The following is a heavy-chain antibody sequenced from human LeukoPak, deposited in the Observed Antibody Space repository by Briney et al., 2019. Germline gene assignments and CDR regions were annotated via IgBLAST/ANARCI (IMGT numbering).Heavy chain of an antibody. CDR1: GYSFTSYW. J-gene: IGHJ4*02. CDR3: ASSRFGGLGFDY. V-gene: IGHV5-51*01. D-gene: IGHD3-10*01. Sequence: GESLKISCKGSGYSFTSYWSSWVRQLPGKGLEWRGFIYPGDSDTRYSPSFQGQVTISADKSISTAYLQGSSLKASDTAMYYCASSRFGGLGFDYWGQGTLVTVSS. CDR2: IYPGDSDT.